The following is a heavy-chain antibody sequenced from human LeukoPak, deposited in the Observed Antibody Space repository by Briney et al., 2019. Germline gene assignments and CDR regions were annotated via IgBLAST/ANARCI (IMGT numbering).Heavy chain of an antibody. D-gene: IGHD2-15*01. V-gene: IGHV4-34*01. CDR3: ARGRNVVVVAATGSVWFDP. CDR1: GGSFSGYY. J-gene: IGHJ5*02. Sequence: SEILSLTCAVYGGSFSGYYWSWIRQPPGKGLEWIGEINHSGSTNYNPSLKSRVTISVDTSKNQFSLKLSSVTAADTAVYYCARGRNVVVVAATGSVWFDPWGQGTLVTVSS. CDR2: INHSGST.